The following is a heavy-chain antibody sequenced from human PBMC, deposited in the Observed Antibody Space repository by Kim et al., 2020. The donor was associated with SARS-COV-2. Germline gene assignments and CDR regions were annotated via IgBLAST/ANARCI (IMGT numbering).Heavy chain of an antibody. Sequence: ASVKVSCKVSGYTLTELSMHWVRQAPGKGLEWMGGFDPEDGETIYAQKFQGRVTMTEDTSTDTAYMELSSLRSEDTAVYYCATTTLPVGIAARFDYYYYMDVCGKGTPVTVSS. CDR2: FDPEDGET. J-gene: IGHJ6*03. CDR3: ATTTLPVGIAARFDYYYYMDV. D-gene: IGHD6-6*01. V-gene: IGHV1-24*01. CDR1: GYTLTELS.